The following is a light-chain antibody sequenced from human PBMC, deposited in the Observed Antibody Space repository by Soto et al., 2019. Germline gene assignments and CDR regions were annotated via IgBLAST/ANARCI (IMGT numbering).Light chain of an antibody. CDR2: DVT. CDR3: TSYTTSNTWV. V-gene: IGLV2-14*03. Sequence: SALTQPASVSGSPGQSVTIPCTGTSSDVGSYNYVSWYQQHPGKAPKLMIFDVTNRPSGVSNRFSGSKSGNSASLTISGLQTEDEADYYCTSYTTSNTWVFGGGTKVTVL. CDR1: SSDVGSYNY. J-gene: IGLJ3*02.